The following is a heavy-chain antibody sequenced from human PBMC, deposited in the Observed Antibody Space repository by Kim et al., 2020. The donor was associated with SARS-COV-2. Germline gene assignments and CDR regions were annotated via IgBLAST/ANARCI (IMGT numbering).Heavy chain of an antibody. Sequence: SETLSLTCTVSGYSISSGYYWGWIRQPPGKGLEWIGSIYHSGSTYYNPSLKSRVTISVDTSKNQFSLKLSSVTAADTAVYYCARGGLYIAAAGSTHEGGWFDPWGQGTLVTVSS. J-gene: IGHJ5*02. CDR1: GYSISSGYY. V-gene: IGHV4-38-2*02. CDR3: ARGGLYIAAAGSTHEGGWFDP. CDR2: IYHSGST. D-gene: IGHD6-13*01.